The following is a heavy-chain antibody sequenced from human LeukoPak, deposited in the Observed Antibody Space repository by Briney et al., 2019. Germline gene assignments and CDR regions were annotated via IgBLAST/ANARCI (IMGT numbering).Heavy chain of an antibody. V-gene: IGHV1-2*02. CDR1: GYTFTGCY. Sequence: ASVKVSCKASGYTFTGCYMHWVRQAPGQGLEWMGWINPNSGGTNYAQKFQGRVTMTRDMSISTAYMELSRLRSDDTAVYYCARSLGYDLRSGYYPIDYWGQGTLVTVSS. D-gene: IGHD3-22*01. CDR3: ARSLGYDLRSGYYPIDY. J-gene: IGHJ4*02. CDR2: INPNSGGT.